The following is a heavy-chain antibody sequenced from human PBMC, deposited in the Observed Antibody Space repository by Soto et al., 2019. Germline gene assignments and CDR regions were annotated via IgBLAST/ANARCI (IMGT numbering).Heavy chain of an antibody. CDR1: GYTFTTYD. V-gene: IGHV1-8*01. Sequence: ASVKVSCKASGYTFTTYDINWVRQATGQGLEWMGWMSPNSGATGYAHKFQGRVTMTTDTSTNTAYMDLSNLRSEDTAVYYCARHNSQWPNWFDPWGQGTPVTVSS. J-gene: IGHJ5*02. CDR3: ARHNSQWPNWFDP. D-gene: IGHD1-1*01. CDR2: MSPNSGAT.